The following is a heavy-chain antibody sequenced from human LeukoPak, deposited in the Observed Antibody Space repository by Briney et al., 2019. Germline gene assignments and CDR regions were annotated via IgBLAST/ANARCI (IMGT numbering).Heavy chain of an antibody. CDR1: GYSISSGYY. J-gene: IGHJ4*02. CDR3: ARAEGVHTAIDY. Sequence: PSETLSLTCTVSGYSISSGYYWGWIRQPPRKGLEWIGSIYHSGSTYYNPSLKSRVTISVDTSKNQFSLKLSSVTAADTAVYYCARAEGVHTAIDYWGQGTLVTVSS. V-gene: IGHV4-38-2*02. CDR2: IYHSGST. D-gene: IGHD5-18*01.